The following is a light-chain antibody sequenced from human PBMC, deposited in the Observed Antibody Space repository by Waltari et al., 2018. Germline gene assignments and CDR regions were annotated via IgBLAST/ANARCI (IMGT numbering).Light chain of an antibody. CDR3: CSYTRSDSWV. Sequence: QSALTQPASVSGSPGQSITISCTGTSSDIGGYNRVSWYQQHPGKVPKRMIFDVSNCPSGVSRRFSGFTSGNTAALTISGLQAEDEAGYYCCSYTRSDSWVFGGGTKLTVL. J-gene: IGLJ3*02. V-gene: IGLV2-14*03. CDR1: SSDIGGYNR. CDR2: DVS.